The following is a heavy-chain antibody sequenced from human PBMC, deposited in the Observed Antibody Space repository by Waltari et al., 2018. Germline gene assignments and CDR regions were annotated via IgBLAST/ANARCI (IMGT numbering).Heavy chain of an antibody. Sequence: QVQLQQWGAGLLKPSETLSLTCGVSGGVLSGYYWSWIRQSPGKGLEWIAEINHSRRTNYNPSLKSRVNLSVDTPKNQFSLKLTSMTAADTAVYYCARGLLHFNFLSKSEIGKEVYFDLWGQGTLVTVSS. CDR3: ARGLLHFNFLSKSEIGKEVYFDL. J-gene: IGHJ4*02. CDR2: INHSRRT. V-gene: IGHV4-34*01. D-gene: IGHD3-3*01. CDR1: GGVLSGYY.